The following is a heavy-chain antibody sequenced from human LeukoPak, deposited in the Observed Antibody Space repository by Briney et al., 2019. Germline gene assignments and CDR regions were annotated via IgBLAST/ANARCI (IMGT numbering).Heavy chain of an antibody. J-gene: IGHJ5*02. CDR1: GGSISSSSYY. CDR3: ARHLYGSSTSCPNWFDP. V-gene: IGHV4-39*01. Sequence: SETLSLTCTVSGGSISSSSYYWGWIRQPPGKGLEWLGSIYYSGRTYYNPSLKSRVTISVDTSKNQFSLKLSSVTAADTAVYYCARHLYGSSTSCPNWFDPWGQGTLVTVSS. CDR2: IYYSGRT. D-gene: IGHD2-2*01.